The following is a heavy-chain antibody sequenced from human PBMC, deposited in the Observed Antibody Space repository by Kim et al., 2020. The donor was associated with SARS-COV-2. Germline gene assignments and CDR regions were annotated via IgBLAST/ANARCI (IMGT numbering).Heavy chain of an antibody. Sequence: GGSLRLSCAASGFTFSSYAMSWVRQAPGKGLEWVSAISGSGGGTYYADSVKGRFTISRDNSKNTLYLQMNSLRAEDTAVYYCAKDNGITMIVVVITYFDYWGQGTLVTVSS. V-gene: IGHV3-23*01. J-gene: IGHJ4*02. CDR3: AKDNGITMIVVVITYFDY. CDR1: GFTFSSYA. CDR2: ISGSGGGT. D-gene: IGHD3-22*01.